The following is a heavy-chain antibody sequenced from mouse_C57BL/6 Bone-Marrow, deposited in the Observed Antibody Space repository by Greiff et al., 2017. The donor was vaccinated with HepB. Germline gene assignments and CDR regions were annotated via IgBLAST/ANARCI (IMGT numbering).Heavy chain of an antibody. CDR2: IYPGDGDT. Sequence: QVQLKESGAELVKPGASVKISCKASGYAFSSYWMNWVKQRPGKGLEWIGQIYPGDGDTNYNGKFKGKATLTADKSSSTAYMQLSSLTSEDSAVYFCAREESYYGSSSGWYFDVWGTGTTVTVSS. D-gene: IGHD1-1*01. J-gene: IGHJ1*03. V-gene: IGHV1-80*01. CDR1: GYAFSSYW. CDR3: AREESYYGSSSGWYFDV.